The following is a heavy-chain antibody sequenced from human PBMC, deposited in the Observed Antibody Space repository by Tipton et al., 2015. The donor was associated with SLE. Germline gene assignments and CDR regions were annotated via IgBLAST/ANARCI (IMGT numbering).Heavy chain of an antibody. CDR3: ARGFYYDFWSSHYNEKRPRTYYFDH. CDR1: GDSISSSSYY. J-gene: IGHJ4*02. CDR2: VYYTGNT. Sequence: TLSLTCIVSGDSISSSSYYWGWIRQPPGKGLEWVGTVYYTGNTFYNPSLKSRVTISVDTSKNQFSLDLSSVTAADTAVYYCARGFYYDFWSSHYNEKRPRTYYFDHWGRGTLVTVSS. V-gene: IGHV4-39*07. D-gene: IGHD3-3*01.